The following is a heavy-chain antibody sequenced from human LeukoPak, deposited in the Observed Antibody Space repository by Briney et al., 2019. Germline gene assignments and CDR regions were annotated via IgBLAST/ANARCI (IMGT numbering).Heavy chain of an antibody. CDR2: ISAYNGNT. Sequence: ASVTVSCKASGYTFTSYGISWVRQAPGQGLEWMGWISAYNGNTNYAQKLQGRVTMTTDTSTSTAYMELRSLRSDDTAVYYCARGVPGIAAARPQNWFDPWGQGTLVTVSS. CDR3: ARGVPGIAAARPQNWFDP. CDR1: GYTFTSYG. D-gene: IGHD6-13*01. V-gene: IGHV1-18*01. J-gene: IGHJ5*02.